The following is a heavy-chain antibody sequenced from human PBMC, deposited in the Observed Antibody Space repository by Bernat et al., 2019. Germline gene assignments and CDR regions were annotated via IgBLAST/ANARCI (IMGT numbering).Heavy chain of an antibody. D-gene: IGHD6-13*01. CDR1: GYTFTSYY. V-gene: IGHV1-46*01. CDR3: ARGGIAAAATFDY. CDR2: TNPSGGST. Sequence: QVQLVQSGAEVKKPGASVKVSCKASGYTFTSYYMHWVRQAPGQGLEWMGITNPSGGSTSYAQKFQGRVTITADKSTSTAYMELSSLRSEDTAVYYCARGGIAAAATFDYWGQGTLVTVSS. J-gene: IGHJ4*02.